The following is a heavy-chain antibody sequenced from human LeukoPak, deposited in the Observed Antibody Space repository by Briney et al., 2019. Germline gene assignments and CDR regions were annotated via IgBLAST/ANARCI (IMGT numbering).Heavy chain of an antibody. Sequence: GGSLRLSCAASGFTFSSYSMIWVRQPPGKGLEWVSGIFPSGGEIHYADSVRGRFTISRDNSKSTLSLQMNSLRAEDTAIYYCATYRQVLLPFESWGQGTLVTVSS. V-gene: IGHV3-23*01. J-gene: IGHJ4*02. CDR1: GFTFSSYS. CDR3: ATYRQVLLPFES. D-gene: IGHD2-8*02. CDR2: IFPSGGEI.